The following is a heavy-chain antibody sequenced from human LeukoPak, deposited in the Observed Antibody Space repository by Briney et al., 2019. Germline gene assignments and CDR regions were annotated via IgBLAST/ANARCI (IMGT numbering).Heavy chain of an antibody. CDR3: AREVPIVRGLRWDY. CDR2: IYYSGST. Sequence: SETLSLTCTVSGVSMSSYYWNWVRQPPGKGLEWIGYIYYSGSTNCNPSLKSRVTISIDTSKNQFSLKLRSVTAADTAVYYCAREVPIVRGLRWDYWGQGTLVTVSS. V-gene: IGHV4-59*01. D-gene: IGHD3-10*01. CDR1: GVSMSSYY. J-gene: IGHJ4*02.